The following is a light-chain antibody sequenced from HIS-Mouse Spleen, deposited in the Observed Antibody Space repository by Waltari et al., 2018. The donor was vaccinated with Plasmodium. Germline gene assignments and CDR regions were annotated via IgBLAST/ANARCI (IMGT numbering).Light chain of an antibody. J-gene: IGKJ3*01. CDR1: QSVSSN. V-gene: IGKV3-15*01. Sequence: EIVMTQSPATLSVSPGERATPSCRASQSVSSNFAWYQQKPGQAPSLLLYGASTRATGIPARFSGSGSGTEFTLTISSLQSEDFAVYYCQQYNNWSFTFGPGTKVDIK. CDR2: GAS. CDR3: QQYNNWSFT.